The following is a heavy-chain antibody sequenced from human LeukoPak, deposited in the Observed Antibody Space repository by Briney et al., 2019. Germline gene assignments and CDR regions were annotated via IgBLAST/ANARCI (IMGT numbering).Heavy chain of an antibody. J-gene: IGHJ4*02. CDR2: INSNGDDT. CDR3: ARDPGRSPDY. D-gene: IGHD1-26*01. V-gene: IGHV3-64*01. Sequence: GGSLRLSCVASGFTFSHYSMHWVRQAPGKGLEYVSAINSNGDDTYYANSVKGRFTISRDNFKDTLYLQMGSLRAEDMAVYYCARDPGRSPDYWGQGTLVTVSS. CDR1: GFTFSHYS.